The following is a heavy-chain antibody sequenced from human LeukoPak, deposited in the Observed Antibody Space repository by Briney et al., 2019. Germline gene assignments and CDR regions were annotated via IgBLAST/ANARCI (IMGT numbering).Heavy chain of an antibody. Sequence: ASVKVSCKASGYTFTSYAMNWVRQAPGQGLEWMGWINTNTGNPTYAQGFTGRFVFSLDTSVSTAYLQISSLTAEDTAVYYCARVGCINGLCYRNDYWGQGTLVTVSS. J-gene: IGHJ4*02. CDR3: ARVGCINGLCYRNDY. CDR1: GYTFTSYA. D-gene: IGHD2-8*01. CDR2: INTNTGNP. V-gene: IGHV7-4-1*02.